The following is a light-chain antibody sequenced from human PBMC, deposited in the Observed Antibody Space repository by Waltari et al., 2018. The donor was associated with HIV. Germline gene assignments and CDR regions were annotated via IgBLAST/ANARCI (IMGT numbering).Light chain of an antibody. J-gene: IGLJ3*02. CDR2: WKN. CDR1: SSNIGSKY. V-gene: IGLV1-47*01. Sequence: QSVLTQPPSASGTPGQRVTIYCTGSSSNIGSKYAYWYQQHPGTAPKLLIYWKNQRAAGVPDRFSGSKSGASASLTISGLRSEDEAEYYCAAWDDSLSGLHWVFGGGTKLTVL. CDR3: AAWDDSLSGLHWV.